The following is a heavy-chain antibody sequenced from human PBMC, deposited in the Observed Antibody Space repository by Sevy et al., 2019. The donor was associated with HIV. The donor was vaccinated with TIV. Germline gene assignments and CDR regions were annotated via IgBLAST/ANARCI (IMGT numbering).Heavy chain of an antibody. D-gene: IGHD3-22*01. CDR2: INPNSGGT. V-gene: IGHV1-2*04. CDR1: GYTFTGYY. J-gene: IGHJ4*02. Sequence: ASVKVSCKASGYTFTGYYMHWVRQAPGQGLEWMGWINPNSGGTNYAQKFQDWVTMTRDTSISTAYMELSRLRSDDTAVYYCARDADYYDSSGYYHGVFDYWGQGTLVTVSS. CDR3: ARDADYYDSSGYYHGVFDY.